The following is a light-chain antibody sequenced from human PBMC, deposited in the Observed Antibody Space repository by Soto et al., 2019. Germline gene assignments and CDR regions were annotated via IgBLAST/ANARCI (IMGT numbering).Light chain of an antibody. CDR2: RAS. CDR3: QQYNNWPPAT. J-gene: IGKJ1*01. V-gene: IGKV3-15*01. Sequence: EIVMTQSPATLSVSPGERATLSCRASQSVSSKLAWYQQKPGQAPRLLIYRASTRATDIPARFSGSGSGTGFTLTISSLQSEDFAVYYSQQYNNWPPATFGQGTRVEIK. CDR1: QSVSSK.